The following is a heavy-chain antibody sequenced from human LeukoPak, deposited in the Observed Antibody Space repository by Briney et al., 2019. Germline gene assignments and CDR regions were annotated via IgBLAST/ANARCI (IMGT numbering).Heavy chain of an antibody. D-gene: IGHD3-22*01. CDR2: ISSSGSTI. CDR1: GFTFSDYY. Sequence: QVQLVESGGGLVKPGGSLRLSCAASGFTFSDYYMSWIRQAPGKGLEWVSYISSSGSTIYYADSVKGRFTISRDNAKNSLYLQMNSLRDEDTAVYYCARDGFHSSGYYYYRPRFLDYWGQGTLVTVSS. J-gene: IGHJ4*02. CDR3: ARDGFHSSGYYYYRPRFLDY. V-gene: IGHV3-11*04.